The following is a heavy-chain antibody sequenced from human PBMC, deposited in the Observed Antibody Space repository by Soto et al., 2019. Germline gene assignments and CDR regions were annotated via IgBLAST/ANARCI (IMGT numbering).Heavy chain of an antibody. CDR2: ISYDGSNK. CDR1: GFTFSSYA. V-gene: IGHV3-30-3*01. CDR3: ARVDGSSSWWPFDY. D-gene: IGHD6-13*01. Sequence: QVQLVESGGGVVQPGRPLRLSCAASGFTFSSYAMHWVRQAPGKGLEWVAVISYDGSNKYYADSVKGRFTISRANSKNTLYLQMNSLRAEDTAVYYCARVDGSSSWWPFDYWCQGTLVTVSS. J-gene: IGHJ4*02.